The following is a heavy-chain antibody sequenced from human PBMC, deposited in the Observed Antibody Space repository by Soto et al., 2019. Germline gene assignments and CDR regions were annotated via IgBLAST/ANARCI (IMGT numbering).Heavy chain of an antibody. V-gene: IGHV1-24*01. J-gene: IGHJ3*02. CDR3: ATRVIDSSGYYDAFDI. Sequence: GASVKVSCKVSGYTLTELSMHWVRQAPGKGLEWMGGFDPEDGETIYAQKFQGRVTMTEDTSTDTAYMELSSLRSEDTAVYYCATRVIDSSGYYDAFDIWGKGTMVT. CDR1: GYTLTELS. D-gene: IGHD3-22*01. CDR2: FDPEDGET.